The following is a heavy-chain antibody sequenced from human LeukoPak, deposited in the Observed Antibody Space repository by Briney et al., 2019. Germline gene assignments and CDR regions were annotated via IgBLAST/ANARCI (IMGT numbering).Heavy chain of an antibody. CDR3: ARQFALSCFDL. CDR1: GGSIRSYY. D-gene: IGHD3-16*01. Sequence: SETLSLTCTVSGGSIRSYYWSWIRQPPGKGLEWIGYISDSGRTNYNPSLKSRVSISEDTSKNQLSLKLTSVTAADTAVYYCARQFALSCFDLWGQGTQVSVSS. J-gene: IGHJ5*02. CDR2: ISDSGRT. V-gene: IGHV4-59*08.